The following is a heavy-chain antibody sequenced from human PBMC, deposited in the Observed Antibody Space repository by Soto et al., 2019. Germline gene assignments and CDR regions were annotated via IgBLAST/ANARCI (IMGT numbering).Heavy chain of an antibody. D-gene: IGHD3-10*01. Sequence: QVQLQESGPGLVKPSETLSLTCTVSGDSISTYYWSWIRQPPGKGLEWIGYLYDSGSTHYNPSLKSRVTISADTSKNQFSLKLTSVTAADTAVYYCARENYYGSGTYFRLDVWGQGTRVTVSS. CDR2: LYDSGST. V-gene: IGHV4-59*01. CDR3: ARENYYGSGTYFRLDV. CDR1: GDSISTYY. J-gene: IGHJ6*02.